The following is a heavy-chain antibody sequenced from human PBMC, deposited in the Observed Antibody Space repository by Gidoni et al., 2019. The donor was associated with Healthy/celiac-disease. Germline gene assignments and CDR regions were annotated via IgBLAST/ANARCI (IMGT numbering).Heavy chain of an antibody. D-gene: IGHD2-15*01. CDR1: GGTFSSYA. Sequence: QVQLVQSGAEVKKPGSSVKVSCKASGGTFSSYAISWVRQAPGQGLEWMGGIIPIFGTANYAQKFQGRVTITADESTSTAYMELSSLRSEDTAVYYCARAGSGYCSGGSCTSERTGWFDPWGQGTLVTVSS. V-gene: IGHV1-69*01. J-gene: IGHJ5*02. CDR2: IIPIFGTA. CDR3: ARAGSGYCSGGSCTSERTGWFDP.